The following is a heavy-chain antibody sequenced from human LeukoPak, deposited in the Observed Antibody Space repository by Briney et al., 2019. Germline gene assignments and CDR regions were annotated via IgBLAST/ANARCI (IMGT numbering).Heavy chain of an antibody. CDR2: ISGSGGST. V-gene: IGHV3-23*01. CDR1: GLTFSSYA. J-gene: IGHJ4*02. CDR3: AKDLYYDSSGYPLFGY. D-gene: IGHD3-22*01. Sequence: GGSLRLSCAGSGLTFSSYAMSWVRQAPGKGLEWVSAISGSGGSTYYADSVKGRFTISRDNSKSTLYLQMNSLRAEDTAVYYCAKDLYYDSSGYPLFGYWGKGTLVTVSS.